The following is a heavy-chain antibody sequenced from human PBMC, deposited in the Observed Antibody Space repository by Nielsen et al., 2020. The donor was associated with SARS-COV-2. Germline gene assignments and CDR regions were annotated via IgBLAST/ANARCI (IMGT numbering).Heavy chain of an antibody. CDR2: ISVYNGNT. Sequence: ASVKVSCKASGYTFTSYGISWVRQAPGQGLEWMGWISVYNGNTNYAQKLQGRVTMTTDTSTSTAYMELRSLRSDDTAVYYCARSRYSSGYPLGHRMLNYWGQGTLVTVSS. J-gene: IGHJ4*02. CDR3: ARSRYSSGYPLGHRMLNY. D-gene: IGHD3-22*01. CDR1: GYTFTSYG. V-gene: IGHV1-18*01.